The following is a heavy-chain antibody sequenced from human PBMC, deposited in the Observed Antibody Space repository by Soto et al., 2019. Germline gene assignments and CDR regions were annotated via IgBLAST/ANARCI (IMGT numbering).Heavy chain of an antibody. V-gene: IGHV4-39*01. J-gene: IGHJ5*02. CDR3: ARGISPRRNYYGSGSYYKEGPNWFDP. CDR2: IYYSGST. Sequence: QLQLQESGPGLVKPSETLSLTCTVSGGSISSSSYYWGWIRQPPGKGLEWIGSIYYSGSTYYNPSLKSRVTISVDTSKNQFSLKLSSVTAADTAVYYCARGISPRRNYYGSGSYYKEGPNWFDPWGQGTLVTVSS. CDR1: GGSISSSSYY. D-gene: IGHD3-10*01.